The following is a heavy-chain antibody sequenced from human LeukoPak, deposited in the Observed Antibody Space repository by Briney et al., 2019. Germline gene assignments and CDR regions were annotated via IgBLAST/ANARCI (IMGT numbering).Heavy chain of an antibody. D-gene: IGHD4-17*01. Sequence: GGSLRLSCAASGFTFSSYGMNWVRQVPGKGLEWVSTIRNSGSSTSYADSVKGRFTISRDNSKNTLYLQLNSLRADDTALYYCAKQSHDYGGYMDFWGQGTLVTVSS. CDR3: AKQSHDYGGYMDF. V-gene: IGHV3-23*01. CDR2: IRNSGSST. CDR1: GFTFSSYG. J-gene: IGHJ4*02.